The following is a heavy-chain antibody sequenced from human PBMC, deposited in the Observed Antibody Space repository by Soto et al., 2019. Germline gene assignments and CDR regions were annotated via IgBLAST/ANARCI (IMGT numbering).Heavy chain of an antibody. V-gene: IGHV3-30-3*01. CDR1: GVTFSSYA. Sequence: GGSLRLSCAASGVTFSSYAIHWVRQAPGKGLEWVAVISYDGSNKYCADSVKGRFTISRDNSKNTLYLQMNSLRAEDTAVYYCARDWPDENYYDSSGYLDYWGQGTLVTVSS. D-gene: IGHD3-22*01. CDR3: ARDWPDENYYDSSGYLDY. J-gene: IGHJ4*02. CDR2: ISYDGSNK.